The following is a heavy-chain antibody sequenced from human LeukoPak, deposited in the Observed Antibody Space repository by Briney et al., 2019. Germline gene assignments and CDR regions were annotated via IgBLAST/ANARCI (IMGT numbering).Heavy chain of an antibody. Sequence: SVKVSCKASGGTFSSYAISWVRQGPGQGLEWMGGIIPIFGTANYAQKFQGRVTITADESTSTAYMELSSLRSEDTAVYYCAREARPGVTIFGVDYPSWGQGTLVTVSS. CDR2: IIPIFGTA. D-gene: IGHD3-3*01. CDR1: GGTFSSYA. CDR3: AREARPGVTIFGVDYPS. J-gene: IGHJ4*02. V-gene: IGHV1-69*13.